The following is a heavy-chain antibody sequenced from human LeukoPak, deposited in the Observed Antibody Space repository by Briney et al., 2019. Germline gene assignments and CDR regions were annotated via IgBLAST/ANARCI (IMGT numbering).Heavy chain of an antibody. V-gene: IGHV4-34*01. Sequence: SETLSLTCAVYGGSLSGYHWSWIRQPPGKGLEYIGEINHSGSSKYNSSLKSRVTISVETSKNQFSLKVNSVTAADTAVYYCARRPDGFDIWGQGTKVTVSS. J-gene: IGHJ3*02. CDR3: ARRPDGFDI. CDR1: GGSLSGYH. CDR2: INHSGSS.